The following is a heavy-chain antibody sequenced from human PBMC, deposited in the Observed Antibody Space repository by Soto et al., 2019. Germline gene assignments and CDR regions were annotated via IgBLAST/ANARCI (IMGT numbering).Heavy chain of an antibody. D-gene: IGHD6-13*01. CDR1: GGSISSSSYY. CDR2: IYYSGST. J-gene: IGHJ6*02. CDR3: ARHGQQLWDYYYYGMDV. Sequence: QLQLQESGPGLVKPSETLSLTCTVSGGSISSSSYYWGWIRQPPGKGLEWIGSIYYSGSTYYNPSLKSRVTISVDTSKNQFSLKLSSVTPADTAVYYCARHGQQLWDYYYYGMDVWGQGTTVTVSS. V-gene: IGHV4-39*01.